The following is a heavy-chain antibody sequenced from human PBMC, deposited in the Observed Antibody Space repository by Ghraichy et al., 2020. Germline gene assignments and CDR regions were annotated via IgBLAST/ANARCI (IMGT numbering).Heavy chain of an antibody. CDR3: AIVPREYSGYDSFDY. CDR2: IYYSGST. Sequence: SQTLSLTCTVSGGSISSYYWSWIRQPPGKGLEWIGYIYYSGSTNYNPSLKSRVTISVDTSKNQFSLKLSSVTAADTAVYYCAIVPREYSGYDSFDYWGQGTLVTVSS. J-gene: IGHJ4*02. V-gene: IGHV4-59*01. D-gene: IGHD5-12*01. CDR1: GGSISSYY.